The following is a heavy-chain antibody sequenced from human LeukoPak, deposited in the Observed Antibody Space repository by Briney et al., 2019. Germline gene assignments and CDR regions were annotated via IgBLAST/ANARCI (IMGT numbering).Heavy chain of an antibody. CDR3: VKALTDDAFDI. J-gene: IGHJ3*02. CDR1: GFTFSTFP. CDR2: ISRNGDTT. Sequence: GGSLRLSCSASGFTFSTFPMHWVRQAPGKGLEYFSAISRNGDTTYYAGSVKGRFTISRDNSKNTLYLQMSSLRPEDTAVYYCVKALTDDAFDIWGQGTMVTVSP. V-gene: IGHV3-64D*06.